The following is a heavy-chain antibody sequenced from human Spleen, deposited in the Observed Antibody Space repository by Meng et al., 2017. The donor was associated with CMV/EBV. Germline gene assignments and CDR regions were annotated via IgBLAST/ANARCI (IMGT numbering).Heavy chain of an antibody. Sequence: IYAMSWVRQAPGKGLEWVSNIHSISDNTYYADSVRGRFTISRDNSKNTVYLQLNNLRPEDTAVYYCAKSGVLTAFGVVTIPPSYFDNWGQGTLVTVSS. CDR2: IHSISDNT. CDR3: AKSGVLTAFGVVTIPPSYFDN. CDR1: IYA. V-gene: IGHV3-23*01. J-gene: IGHJ4*02. D-gene: IGHD3-3*01.